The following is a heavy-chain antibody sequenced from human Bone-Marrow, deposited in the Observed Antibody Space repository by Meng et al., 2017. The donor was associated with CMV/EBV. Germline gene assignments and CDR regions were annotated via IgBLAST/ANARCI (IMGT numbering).Heavy chain of an antibody. V-gene: IGHV5-51*01. CDR3: ARSPTSLGFFYY. D-gene: IGHD5-12*01. J-gene: IGHJ4*02. CDR1: GYSFIGYW. CDR2: IHPGDSDT. Sequence: GESLKISCKGSGYSFIGYWIGWVRQMPGKGLEWMGIIHPGDSDTRYSPSFEGQVTISADKSIRTAYLQWNSLKASDTAMYYCARSPTSLGFFYYWGQGTLITFSS.